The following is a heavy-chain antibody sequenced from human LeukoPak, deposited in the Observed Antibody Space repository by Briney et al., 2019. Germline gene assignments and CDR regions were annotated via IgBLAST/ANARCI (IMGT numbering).Heavy chain of an antibody. Sequence: GGSLRLSCAASAFSMNDFWMHWVRQAPGKGLVWVARIESDASNTRYADSVKGRFTISRDNANKTLYLQMNSLRAEDTAVYYCTRDGSGSRIPFDYWGQGTLVTVSS. CDR1: AFSMNDFW. V-gene: IGHV3-74*01. J-gene: IGHJ4*02. D-gene: IGHD1-26*01. CDR3: TRDGSGSRIPFDY. CDR2: IESDASNT.